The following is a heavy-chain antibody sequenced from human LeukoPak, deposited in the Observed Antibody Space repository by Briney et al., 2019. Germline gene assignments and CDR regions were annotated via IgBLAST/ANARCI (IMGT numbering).Heavy chain of an antibody. V-gene: IGHV4-34*01. J-gene: IGHJ4*01. D-gene: IGHD3-22*01. Sequence: SETLSLTCAVYGGSFSGYYWNWIRQPPGKGLEWIGEINHSGSTNYNPSLKSRVTMSVDTFKNQFSLTLSSVTAADTAVYYCARVQDFETRGYYLGYWGHGTLVTVSS. CDR2: INHSGST. CDR3: ARVQDFETRGYYLGY. CDR1: GGSFSGYY.